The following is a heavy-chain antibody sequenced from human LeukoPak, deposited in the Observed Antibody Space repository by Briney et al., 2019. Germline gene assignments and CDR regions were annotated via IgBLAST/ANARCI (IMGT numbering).Heavy chain of an antibody. J-gene: IGHJ4*02. Sequence: SGTTPVNPTQTLTLTCTFSGFSLSSSGVGVGWIRQPPGEALEWLALIYWDDDRRYSPSLKSRLTITKDNSKNQVVLTMTNMDPVDTATYYCARRPSASWYFDYWGQGTLVTVSS. CDR2: IYWDDDR. CDR1: GFSLSSSGVG. D-gene: IGHD6-6*01. V-gene: IGHV2-5*02. CDR3: ARRPSASWYFDY.